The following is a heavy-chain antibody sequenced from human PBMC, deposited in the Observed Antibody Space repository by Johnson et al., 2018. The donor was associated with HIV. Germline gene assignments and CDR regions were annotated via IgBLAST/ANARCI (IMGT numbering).Heavy chain of an antibody. CDR2: ISWDGGST. CDR1: GFTFDDYT. D-gene: IGHD6-13*01. J-gene: IGHJ3*02. Sequence: EVQLVESGGVVVQPGGSLRLSCAASGFTFDDYTMHWVRQAPGKGLEWVSLISWDGGSTYYADSVKGRFTISRDNGKNSLYLQMNSLRVEDTALYYCARAVRIGVGGTVLGASDIWGQGTMVTVSS. V-gene: IGHV3-43*01. CDR3: ARAVRIGVGGTVLGASDI.